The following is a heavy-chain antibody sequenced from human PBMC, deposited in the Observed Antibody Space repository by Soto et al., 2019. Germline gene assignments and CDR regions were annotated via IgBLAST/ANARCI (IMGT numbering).Heavy chain of an antibody. CDR1: GGSISGYY. V-gene: IGHV4-59*01. J-gene: IGHJ4*02. CDR3: ARDSVGSGYD. Sequence: QVQLQESGPGLVKPSETLSLTCAVYGGSISGYYWSWIRQPPGKRLEWIGYIYYSGYTNYNPSLKSRVTISVDRSKNQFSLELRSVTASDTAVYYCARDSVGSGYDWGQGTLVTVSS. D-gene: IGHD5-12*01. CDR2: IYYSGYT.